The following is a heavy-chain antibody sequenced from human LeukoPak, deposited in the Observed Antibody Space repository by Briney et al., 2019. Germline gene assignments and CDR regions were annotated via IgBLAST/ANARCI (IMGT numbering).Heavy chain of an antibody. Sequence: GGSLRLSCAASGFTFSSYWMSWVRQAPGKGLEWVANIKQDGSEKYYVDSVKGRFTISRDNSKNTLYLQMNSLRAEDTAVYYCAKGKELGFDYWGQGTLVTVSS. D-gene: IGHD1-26*01. J-gene: IGHJ4*02. V-gene: IGHV3-7*01. CDR2: IKQDGSEK. CDR1: GFTFSSYW. CDR3: AKGKELGFDY.